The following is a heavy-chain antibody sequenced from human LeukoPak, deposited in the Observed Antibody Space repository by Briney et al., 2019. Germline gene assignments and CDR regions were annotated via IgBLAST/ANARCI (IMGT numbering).Heavy chain of an antibody. Sequence: ASVKVSCKASGYTFTDYYMHWVRQAPGQGLEWMGWINPNSGGTNSAQKFQGRVTMTSDTSISTAYMELSRLTSDDTAVYYCARGYYDSSDFEYFHHWGQGTLVTVSS. V-gene: IGHV1-2*02. CDR3: ARGYYDSSDFEYFHH. J-gene: IGHJ1*01. CDR1: GYTFTDYY. D-gene: IGHD3-22*01. CDR2: INPNSGGT.